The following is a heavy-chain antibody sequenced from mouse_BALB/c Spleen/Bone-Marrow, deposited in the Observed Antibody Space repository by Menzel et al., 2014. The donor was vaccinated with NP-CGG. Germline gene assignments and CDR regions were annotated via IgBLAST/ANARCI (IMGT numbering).Heavy chain of an antibody. CDR2: IWNIGTT. V-gene: IGHV2-4-1*01. Sequence: QVQLQQSGPGLVQSSQSLSITCTVSGLSLTSYGVHWVRLSPGKGLEWLGVIWNIGTTDYNAAFISRLSITKDNSKSXVFFKMNSQKAYDTAIYYCASEFAYWGQGTLVTVSA. CDR3: ASEFAY. J-gene: IGHJ3*01. CDR1: GLSLTSYG.